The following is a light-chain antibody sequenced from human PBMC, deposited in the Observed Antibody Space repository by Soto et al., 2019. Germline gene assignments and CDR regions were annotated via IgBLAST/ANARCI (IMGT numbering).Light chain of an antibody. CDR1: QSVSSY. J-gene: IGKJ5*01. CDR2: GAS. V-gene: IGKV3-11*01. CDR3: QQRSNWPPIT. Sequence: EIVLTQSPATLSLSPGERSTVSCRSSQSVSSYLAWYQQKPGQAPRLLIYGASSRATGVPDRFSGSGSGTDFTLTISSLEPEDFAVYYCQQRSNWPPITFGQGTRLEIK.